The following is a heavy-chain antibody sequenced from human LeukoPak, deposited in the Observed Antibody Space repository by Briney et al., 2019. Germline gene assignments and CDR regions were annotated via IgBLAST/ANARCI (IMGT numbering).Heavy chain of an antibody. Sequence: AGSLRLSCAASGFTLRSYNMHWVRQAPGKGLEWVSYISTSSYYIYYADSVKGRFTISRDDAKNSLFLQMNSLRAEDTAIYYCARDASGSSTGLIDSWGQGTLLTVSS. D-gene: IGHD1-26*01. CDR1: GFTLRSYN. V-gene: IGHV3-21*01. J-gene: IGHJ4*02. CDR3: ARDASGSSTGLIDS. CDR2: ISTSSYYI.